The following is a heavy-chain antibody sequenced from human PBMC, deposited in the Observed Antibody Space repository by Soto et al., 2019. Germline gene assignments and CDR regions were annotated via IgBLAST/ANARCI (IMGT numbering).Heavy chain of an antibody. J-gene: IGHJ4*02. CDR1: GFSLTTSGVG. D-gene: IGHD3-3*01. CDR3: AHRVLRTVFGVVTTTAIYFDS. Sequence: QITLNESGPTVVRPTETLTLTCRFSGFSLTTSGVGVGWIRQSPGKAPEWLALIYWDDDKRYSASLKSRLTIPTDTSKNQVVLTVSGLDPTDTATSYCAHRVLRTVFGVVTTTAIYFDSWGQGTPVAVSS. CDR2: IYWDDDK. V-gene: IGHV2-5*02.